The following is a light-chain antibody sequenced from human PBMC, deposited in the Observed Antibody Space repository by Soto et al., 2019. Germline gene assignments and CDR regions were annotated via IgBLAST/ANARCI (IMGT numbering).Light chain of an antibody. V-gene: IGKV1-5*03. CDR1: QSISSW. CDR2: KAS. CDR3: QQYNSYSG. J-gene: IGKJ4*02. Sequence: DIQMTQSPSTLSASVGDRVTITCRASQSISSWLAWYQQKPGKAPTLLIYKASSLESGVPSRFSGSGSGTEFTLTISSLQPDDFATYYCQQYNSYSGFGGGTKVEIK.